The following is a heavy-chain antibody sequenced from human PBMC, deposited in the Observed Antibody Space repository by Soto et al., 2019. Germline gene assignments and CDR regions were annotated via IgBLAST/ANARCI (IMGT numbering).Heavy chain of an antibody. V-gene: IGHV1-18*01. CDR2: ISAYNGDT. Sequence: ASVKVSCKASGYTFTSYGVSWVRQAPGQGLEWMSWISAYNGDTNYAQKVQGRVTMTTATSTNTVFLELRSLKSDDTAIYYCARDRLRGYDSSGFYSWGQGTMVTVSS. J-gene: IGHJ4*02. D-gene: IGHD3-22*01. CDR3: ARDRLRGYDSSGFYS. CDR1: GYTFTSYG.